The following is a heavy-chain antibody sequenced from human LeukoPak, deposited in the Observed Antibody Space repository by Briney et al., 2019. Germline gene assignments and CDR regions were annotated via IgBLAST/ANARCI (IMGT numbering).Heavy chain of an antibody. V-gene: IGHV3-23*01. CDR1: GFTFSSYA. Sequence: PGGSLRLSCAASGFTFSSYAMSWVRQAPGKGLEWVSAISGSGGSTYYADSVKGRFTISRDNSKNTLYLQMNSLRAEGTAVYYCAKAVGDFWSGSLGYYYYMDVWGKGTTVTVSS. J-gene: IGHJ6*03. CDR2: ISGSGGST. D-gene: IGHD3-3*01. CDR3: AKAVGDFWSGSLGYYYYMDV.